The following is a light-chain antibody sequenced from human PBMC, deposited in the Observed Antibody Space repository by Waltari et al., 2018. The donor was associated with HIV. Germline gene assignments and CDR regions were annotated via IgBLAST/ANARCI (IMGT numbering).Light chain of an antibody. Sequence: SSELTQDPTVSVALGQTVRITCQGDSLRTYSASWYQQKPGQAPILVIYARNNRPSGIPDRFSASGSGNTASLTITGAQAEDEADYYCNSRDSSSSHNWVFGGGTRLTVL. V-gene: IGLV3-19*01. CDR3: NSRDSSSSHNWV. CDR1: SLRTYS. CDR2: ARN. J-gene: IGLJ3*02.